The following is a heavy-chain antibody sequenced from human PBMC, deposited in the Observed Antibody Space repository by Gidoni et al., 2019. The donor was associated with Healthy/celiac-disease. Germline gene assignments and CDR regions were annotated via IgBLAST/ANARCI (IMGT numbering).Heavy chain of an antibody. D-gene: IGHD5-12*01. V-gene: IGHV4-31*03. Sequence: QVQLQESGPGLVKPSQTLSLTCTVSGGSISSGGYYWSWIRQHPGQGLEWIWYIHYSGSTYYNPSLKSRVTISVDTSKNQFSLKLSSVTAADTAVYYCARGSDIVSLAAFDIWGQGTMVTVSS. CDR2: IHYSGST. J-gene: IGHJ3*02. CDR3: ARGSDIVSLAAFDI. CDR1: GGSISSGGYY.